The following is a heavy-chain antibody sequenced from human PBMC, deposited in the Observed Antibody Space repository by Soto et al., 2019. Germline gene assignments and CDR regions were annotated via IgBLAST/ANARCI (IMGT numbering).Heavy chain of an antibody. Sequence: QVQLVESGGGVVQPGRSLRLSCVASGFSFSRYGMHWVRQAPGKGLEWVAVISYDGGDKYYADSVKGRFTISRDNSKNTLDLQMNSLRGENTAVYYCAKDTDVVGAAYKFDYWGQGTLVTVS. CDR1: GFSFSRYG. CDR2: ISYDGGDK. V-gene: IGHV3-30*18. D-gene: IGHD1-26*01. J-gene: IGHJ4*02. CDR3: AKDTDVVGAAYKFDY.